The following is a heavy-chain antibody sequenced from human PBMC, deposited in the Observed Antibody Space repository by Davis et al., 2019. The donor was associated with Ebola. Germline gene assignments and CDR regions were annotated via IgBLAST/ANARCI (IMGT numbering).Heavy chain of an antibody. J-gene: IGHJ4*02. Sequence: GGSLRLSCAASGFTFSSYAMHWVRQAPGKGLEWVAVISYDGSNKYYADSVKGRFTISRDNSKNTLYLQMNSLRAEDTAVYYCARDPSYSDRGYYFDYWGQGTLVTVSS. V-gene: IGHV3-30-3*01. CDR3: ARDPSYSDRGYYFDY. CDR1: GFTFSSYA. CDR2: ISYDGSNK. D-gene: IGHD2-15*01.